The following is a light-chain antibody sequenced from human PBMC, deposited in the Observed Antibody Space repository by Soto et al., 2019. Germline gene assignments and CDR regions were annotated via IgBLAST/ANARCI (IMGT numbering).Light chain of an antibody. V-gene: IGKV3-20*01. Sequence: EIVLTQSPGTLSLSPGERATLSCRASQSVSSSYLAWYQQKPGHAPRLLIYGASSRATGIPDRFSGSGSGTDFTLTISRLETEDFAVYYCQQYGSSPWTFGQGTKVEIK. J-gene: IGKJ1*01. CDR1: QSVSSSY. CDR2: GAS. CDR3: QQYGSSPWT.